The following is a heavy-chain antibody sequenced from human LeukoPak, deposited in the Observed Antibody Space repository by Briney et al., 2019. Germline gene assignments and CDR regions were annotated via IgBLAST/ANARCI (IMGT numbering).Heavy chain of an antibody. CDR2: INHSGST. J-gene: IGHJ4*02. V-gene: IGHV4-34*01. CDR3: ARVSSGVYFDY. CDR1: GDSISSYY. Sequence: SETLSLTCTVSGDSISSYYWTWIRQPPGKGLEWIGEINHSGSTNYNPSLKSRVTISVDTSKNQFSLKLSSVTAADTAVYYCARVSSGVYFDYWGQGTLVTVSS. D-gene: IGHD3-10*01.